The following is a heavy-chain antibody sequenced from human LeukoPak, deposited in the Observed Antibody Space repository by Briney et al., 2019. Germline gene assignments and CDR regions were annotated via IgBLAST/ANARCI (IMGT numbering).Heavy chain of an antibody. CDR1: GFTFNSFA. CDR2: IQSDGSDK. Sequence: GGSLRLSCAASGFTFNSFAMHWVRQAPGKGLEHLAFIQSDGSDKYYADSVKGRFTIARDNSKNTLYLQMNGLRGDDTAVYYCVKDLPVLHSWGQGTLVTVSS. CDR3: VKDLPVLHS. J-gene: IGHJ4*02. D-gene: IGHD2-8*01. V-gene: IGHV3-30*02.